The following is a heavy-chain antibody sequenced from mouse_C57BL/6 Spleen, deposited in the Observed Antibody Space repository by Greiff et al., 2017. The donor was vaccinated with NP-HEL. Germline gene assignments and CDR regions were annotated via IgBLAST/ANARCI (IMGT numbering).Heavy chain of an antibody. Sequence: QVQLQQPGTELVKPGASVKLSCKASGYTFTSYWMHWVKQRPGQGLEWIGNINPSNGGTNYNEKFKSTATMTVDKSSSTAYMHLSSLTSEDSAVYYCNYYGSSYWYFDVWGTGTTVTVSS. CDR2: INPSNGGT. CDR3: NYYGSSYWYFDV. D-gene: IGHD1-1*01. J-gene: IGHJ1*03. V-gene: IGHV1-53*01. CDR1: GYTFTSYW.